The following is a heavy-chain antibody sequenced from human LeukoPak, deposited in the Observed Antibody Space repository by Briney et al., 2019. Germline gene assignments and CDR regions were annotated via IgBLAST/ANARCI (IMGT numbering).Heavy chain of an antibody. CDR1: GFTFSTYG. J-gene: IGHJ6*02. D-gene: IGHD2/OR15-2a*01. CDR2: IKQDGSEK. V-gene: IGHV3-7*01. Sequence: PGGSLRLSCAASGFTFSTYGMHWVRQAPGKGLEWVANIKQDGSEKYYVDSVKGRFTISRDNAKNSLYLQMNSLRAEDTAVYYCARDSNKGEGMDVWGQGTTVTVS. CDR3: ARDSNKGEGMDV.